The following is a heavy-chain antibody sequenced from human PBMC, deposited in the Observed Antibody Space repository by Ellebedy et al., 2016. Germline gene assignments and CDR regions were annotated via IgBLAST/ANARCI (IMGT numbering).Heavy chain of an antibody. D-gene: IGHD6-19*01. J-gene: IGHJ4*02. V-gene: IGHV1-46*04. CDR2: INPSGSIT. Sequence: ASVKVSCKASGYTFTDYYRHWVRQAPGQGLEWMGKINPSGSITRHTQKLQGRVTMTRDTSTTTVYMELSRLRSEYTAVYYCTRWCFRSGCLDYWGQGTLVTVSS. CDR3: TRWCFRSGCLDY. CDR1: GYTFTDYY.